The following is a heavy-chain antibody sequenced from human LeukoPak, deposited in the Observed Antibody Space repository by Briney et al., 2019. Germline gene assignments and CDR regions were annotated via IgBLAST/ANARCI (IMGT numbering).Heavy chain of an antibody. V-gene: IGHV3-23*01. CDR2: ISGSGDNT. D-gene: IGHD3-22*01. CDR3: AKDRGYYYDTSGYYNDAFDI. Sequence: PGGSLRLSCAASGFTFSSYAMSWVRQAPGKGLAWVSGISGSGDNTYYADSVKGRFTISRDNSKNTLYLQMNSLRGEDTAVYYCAKDRGYYYDTSGYYNDAFDIWGQGTMVTVSS. J-gene: IGHJ3*02. CDR1: GFTFSSYA.